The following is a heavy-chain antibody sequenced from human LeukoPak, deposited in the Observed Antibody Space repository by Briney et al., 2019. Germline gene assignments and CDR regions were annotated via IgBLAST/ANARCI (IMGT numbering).Heavy chain of an antibody. J-gene: IGHJ4*02. V-gene: IGHV3-48*03. Sequence: GGSLRLSCAASGFTFSSYEMNWVRQAPAKGLEWVSYISSSGSTIYYADSVKGRFTISRDNAKNSLYLQMNSLRAEDTAVYYCARDTLSMAEQQLVRYFDYWGQGTLVTVSS. CDR2: ISSSGSTI. CDR1: GFTFSSYE. CDR3: ARDTLSMAEQQLVRYFDY. D-gene: IGHD6-13*01.